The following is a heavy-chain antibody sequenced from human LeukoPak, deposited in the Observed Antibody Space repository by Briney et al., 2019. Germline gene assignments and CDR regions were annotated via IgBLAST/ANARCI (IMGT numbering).Heavy chain of an antibody. Sequence: GGSLRLSCAASGFTFSSYAMHWVRQAPGKGLEWVAVISYGGSNKYYADSVKGRFTISRDNSKNTLYLQMNSLRAEDTAVYYCARGSARSGPYRTYYYYYYGMDVWGQGTTVTVSS. CDR2: ISYGGSNK. D-gene: IGHD1-1*01. V-gene: IGHV3-30*04. J-gene: IGHJ6*02. CDR1: GFTFSSYA. CDR3: ARGSARSGPYRTYYYYYYGMDV.